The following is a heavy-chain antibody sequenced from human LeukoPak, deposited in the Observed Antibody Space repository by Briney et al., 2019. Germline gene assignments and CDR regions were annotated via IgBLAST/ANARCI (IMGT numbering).Heavy chain of an antibody. J-gene: IGHJ4*02. CDR1: GFTFSSYW. Sequence: GGSLRLSCAASGFTFSSYWMSWVRQAPGKGLAWVANIKQDGSEKYYVDSVKGRFTISRDNAKNSLYLQMNRLRAEDTAVYYCARDEAYCSGGSCSWNYFDYWGQGTLVTVSS. D-gene: IGHD2-15*01. V-gene: IGHV3-7*01. CDR3: ARDEAYCSGGSCSWNYFDY. CDR2: IKQDGSEK.